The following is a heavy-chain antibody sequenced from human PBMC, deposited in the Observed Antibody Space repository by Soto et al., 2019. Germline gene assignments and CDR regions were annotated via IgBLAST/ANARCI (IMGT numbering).Heavy chain of an antibody. CDR1: GGSISSYY. Sequence: SETLSLTCIVSGGSISSYYWSWIRQPPGEGLEWIGYIYYSGSTNYIPSLKSRVTISVDTSKNQFSLKLSSVTAADTAVYYCARRYGKNAFDIWGQGTMVTVSS. V-gene: IGHV4-59*01. CDR2: IYYSGST. D-gene: IGHD5-18*01. J-gene: IGHJ3*02. CDR3: ARRYGKNAFDI.